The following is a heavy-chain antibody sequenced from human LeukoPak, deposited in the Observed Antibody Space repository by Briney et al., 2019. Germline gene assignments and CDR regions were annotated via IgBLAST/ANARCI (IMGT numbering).Heavy chain of an antibody. CDR3: AREPPWLVRGDYYFDY. CDR2: INPSGGST. D-gene: IGHD6-19*01. J-gene: IGHJ4*02. V-gene: IGHV1-46*01. CDR1: GYTFTSYY. Sequence: ASVKVSCKASGYTFTSYYMHWVRQAPGQGLEWMGIINPSGGSTSYAQKFQGRVTMTRDTSTSTVYMELSSLRSEDTAVYYCAREPPWLVRGDYYFDYWGQGTLVTVSS.